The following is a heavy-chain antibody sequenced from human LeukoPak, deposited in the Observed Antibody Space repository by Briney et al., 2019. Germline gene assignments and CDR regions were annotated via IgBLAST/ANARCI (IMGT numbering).Heavy chain of an antibody. V-gene: IGHV3-33*01. D-gene: IGHD1-26*01. Sequence: SGGSLRLSCATSGFTFTSYGFHWVRHAPKKGLAWVAGIWFDGSNKNYTDTVRGRFTVSRDNSKNTIYLQMNSLRVEDTAIYYCARAGASSEIDYWGQGTLVTVSS. CDR2: IWFDGSNK. CDR3: ARAGASSEIDY. CDR1: GFTFTSYG. J-gene: IGHJ4*02.